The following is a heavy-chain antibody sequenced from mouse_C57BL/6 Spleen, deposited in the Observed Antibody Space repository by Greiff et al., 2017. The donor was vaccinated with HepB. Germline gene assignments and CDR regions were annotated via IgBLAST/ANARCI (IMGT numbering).Heavy chain of an antibody. D-gene: IGHD1-1*01. CDR1: GYTFTSYT. V-gene: IGHV1-4*01. CDR2: INPSSGYT. Sequence: QVQLKESGAELARPGASVKMSCKASGYTFTSYTMHWVKQRPGQGLEWIGYINPSSGYTKYNQKFKDKATLTADKSSSTAYMQLSSLTSEDSAVYYCARGDYYGSSPYAMDYWGQGTSVTVSS. J-gene: IGHJ4*01. CDR3: ARGDYYGSSPYAMDY.